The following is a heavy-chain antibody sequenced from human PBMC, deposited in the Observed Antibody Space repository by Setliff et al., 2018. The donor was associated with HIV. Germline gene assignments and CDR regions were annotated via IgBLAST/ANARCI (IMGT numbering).Heavy chain of an antibody. J-gene: IGHJ6*03. CDR1: GASISSSSHH. CDR3: ARIVRWELVATSTFFYYYMDV. D-gene: IGHD1-26*01. Sequence: SETLSLTCTVSGASISSSSHHWAWIRQPPGNGLEYIGNIYYTGSTHHNPSLESQVATSVDTSKNQFSLKLSSVTAADTAVYYCARIVRWELVATSTFFYYYMDVWGKGTTVTVS. CDR2: IYYTGST. V-gene: IGHV4-39*01.